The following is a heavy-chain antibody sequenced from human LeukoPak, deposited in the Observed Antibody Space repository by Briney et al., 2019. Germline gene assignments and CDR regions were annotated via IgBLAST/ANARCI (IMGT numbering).Heavy chain of an antibody. J-gene: IGHJ4*02. CDR1: GFAFSNYA. V-gene: IGHV3-23*01. Sequence: GGSLRLSCAASGFAFSNYAMTWVRQAPGEGLEWISSLSGNGGSTYYADSVKGRFTISRDNSKNTLYLQMNSLRAEDTAIYYCASRNYYDSGPYGIDYWGQGTLVTVSS. CDR3: ASRNYYDSGPYGIDY. D-gene: IGHD3-22*01. CDR2: LSGNGGST.